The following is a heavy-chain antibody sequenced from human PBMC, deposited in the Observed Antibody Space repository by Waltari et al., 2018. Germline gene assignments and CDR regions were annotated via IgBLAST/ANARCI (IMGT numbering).Heavy chain of an antibody. CDR3: AGDYDSGSYRFDF. Sequence: QVQLQESGPGLVKPSETLSLTCTVSGGSISNYHWSWIRQPPGRGLEWIGYIYYSGSTTYNPSLKSRISMSLDTSRNQFSLKMSSVTADDTAVYCCAGDYDSGSYRFDFWGQGTLVTVSS. CDR2: IYYSGST. CDR1: GGSISNYH. J-gene: IGHJ4*02. V-gene: IGHV4-59*01. D-gene: IGHD3-10*01.